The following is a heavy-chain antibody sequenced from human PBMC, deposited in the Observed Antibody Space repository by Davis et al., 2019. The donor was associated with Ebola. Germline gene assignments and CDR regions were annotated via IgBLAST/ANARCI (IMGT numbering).Heavy chain of an antibody. J-gene: IGHJ4*02. V-gene: IGHV1-18*01. D-gene: IGHD6-13*01. Sequence: ASVKVSCKASGYTFTSYGISWVRQAPGQGLEWMGWISAYNGNTNYAQKLQGRVTMTTDTSTSTAYMELRSLRSDDTAVYYCARDRGMIAAAGHFDYWGQGTLVTVSP. CDR3: ARDRGMIAAAGHFDY. CDR2: ISAYNGNT. CDR1: GYTFTSYG.